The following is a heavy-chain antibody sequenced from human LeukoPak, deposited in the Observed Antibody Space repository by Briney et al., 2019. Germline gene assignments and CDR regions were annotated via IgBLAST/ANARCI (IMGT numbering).Heavy chain of an antibody. CDR2: IRYDGSNK. Sequence: GGSPRLSCAASGFTFSSYGIHWVRQAPGKGLEWVAFIRYDGSNKYHADSVKGRFTISRDNSKNTVYLQMNSLRAEDTAVYYCARDTHYYDSSGYYYQYYYYYMDVWGKGTTVTISS. D-gene: IGHD3-22*01. V-gene: IGHV3-30*02. CDR1: GFTFSSYG. CDR3: ARDTHYYDSSGYYYQYYYYYMDV. J-gene: IGHJ6*03.